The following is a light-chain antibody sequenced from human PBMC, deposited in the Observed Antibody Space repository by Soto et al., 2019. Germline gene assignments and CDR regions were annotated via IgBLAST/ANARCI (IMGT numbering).Light chain of an antibody. J-gene: IGKJ1*01. CDR3: QQYNNWPRT. CDR2: DVS. Sequence: DIQMTQSPSSLSASVGDRVSITCRASQSVSNWLAWYQQKPGKAPKLLIYDVSSLESGVPSRFSGSGSGTEFTLTISSLQSEDFAVYYCQQYNNWPRTFGQGTKVDI. CDR1: QSVSNW. V-gene: IGKV1-5*01.